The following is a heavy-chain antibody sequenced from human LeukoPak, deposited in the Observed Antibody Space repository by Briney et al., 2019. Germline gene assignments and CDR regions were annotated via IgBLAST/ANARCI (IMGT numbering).Heavy chain of an antibody. CDR1: GYTCTGYY. D-gene: IGHD5-12*01. CDR2: INPNSGGT. Sequence: ASVTLSCKASGYTCTGYYMHWVRQAPGQGLEWMGWINPNSGGTNYAQKFQGRVTMTRDTSISTAYMELSRLRSDDTAVYYCARLRAVHFDYWGQGTLVTVFS. V-gene: IGHV1-2*02. CDR3: ARLRAVHFDY. J-gene: IGHJ4*02.